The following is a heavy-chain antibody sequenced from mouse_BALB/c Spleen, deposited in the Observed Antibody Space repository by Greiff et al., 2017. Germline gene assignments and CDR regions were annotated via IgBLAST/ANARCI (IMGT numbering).Heavy chain of an antibody. CDR2: ISSGSSTI. V-gene: IGHV5-17*02. Sequence: EVQLVESGGGLVQPGGSRKLSCAASGFTFSSFGMHWVRQAPEKGLEWVAYISSGSSTIYYADTVKGRFTISRDNPKNTLFLQMTSLRSEDTAMYDCASRGGNALEYWGQGTSVTVSS. CDR3: ASRGGNALEY. J-gene: IGHJ4*01. D-gene: IGHD3-1*01. CDR1: GFTFSSFG.